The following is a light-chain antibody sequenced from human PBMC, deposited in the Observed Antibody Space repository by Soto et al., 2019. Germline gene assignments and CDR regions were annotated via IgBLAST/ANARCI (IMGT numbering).Light chain of an antibody. J-gene: IGKJ3*01. CDR1: QSVSNY. CDR3: QQYGSSQFT. CDR2: DAS. Sequence: EIVLTQSPAALSLSPGERATLSCRASQSVSNYLAWYQQRPGRAPRLLIYDASHRATGIPARFSGSGSGTDFTLTINSLEPEDFAVYYCQQYGSSQFTFGPGTKVDIK. V-gene: IGKV3-11*01.